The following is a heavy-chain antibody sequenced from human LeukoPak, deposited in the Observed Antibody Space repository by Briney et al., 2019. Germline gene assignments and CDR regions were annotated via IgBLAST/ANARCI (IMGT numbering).Heavy chain of an antibody. CDR1: GSTFSNFH. V-gene: IGHV3-7*01. J-gene: IGHJ4*02. D-gene: IGHD3-10*01. CDR3: ARGGGWYFDF. CDR2: IKPDGTEK. Sequence: PGGSLRLSCAASGSTFSNFHMSWVRQTSGKGLEWVATIKPDGTEKYYVDSVKGRFTISRDNTKNSVYLQMNSLRVEDTAIYFCARGGGWYFDFWGQGTLVTVSS.